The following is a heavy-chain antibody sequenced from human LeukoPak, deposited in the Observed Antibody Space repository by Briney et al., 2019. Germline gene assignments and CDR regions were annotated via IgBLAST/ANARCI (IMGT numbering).Heavy chain of an antibody. J-gene: IGHJ4*02. V-gene: IGHV1-2*02. D-gene: IGHD5-18*01. CDR2: INPNSGGT. CDR3: ARDLYSYGYIFDY. CDR1: GCTFTGYY. Sequence: ASVKVSCKASGCTFTGYYMHWVRQAPGQGLEWMGWINPNSGGTNYAQKFQGRVTMTRDTSISTAYMELSRLRSDDTAVYYCARDLYSYGYIFDYWGQGTLVTVSS.